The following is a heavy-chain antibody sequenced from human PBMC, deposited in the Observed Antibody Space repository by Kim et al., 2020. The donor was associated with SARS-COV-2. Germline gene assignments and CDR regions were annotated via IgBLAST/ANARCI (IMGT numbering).Heavy chain of an antibody. CDR2: ISYDGSNK. J-gene: IGHJ6*01. Sequence: GGSLRLSCAASGFTFSSYAMHWVRQAPGKGLEWVAVISYDGSNKYYADSVKGRFTISRDNSKNTLYLQMNSLRAEDTAVYYCARDLAVTTPDYYYYYGM. D-gene: IGHD4-4*01. CDR1: GFTFSSYA. V-gene: IGHV3-30-3*01. CDR3: ARDLAVTTPDYYYYYGM.